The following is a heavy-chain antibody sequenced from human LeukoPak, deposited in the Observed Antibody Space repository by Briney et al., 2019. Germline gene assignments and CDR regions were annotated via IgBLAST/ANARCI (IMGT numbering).Heavy chain of an antibody. J-gene: IGHJ6*03. CDR2: IYYSGST. CDR3: ARDGYYGSGSPHYMDV. Sequence: PSETLSLTCTVSGGSISSGDYYWSWIRQPPGKGLEWIGYIYYSGSTYYNPSLKSRVTISVDTSKNQFSLKLSSVTAADTAVYYRARDGYYGSGSPHYMDVWGKGTTVTVSS. D-gene: IGHD3-10*01. V-gene: IGHV4-30-4*08. CDR1: GGSISSGDYY.